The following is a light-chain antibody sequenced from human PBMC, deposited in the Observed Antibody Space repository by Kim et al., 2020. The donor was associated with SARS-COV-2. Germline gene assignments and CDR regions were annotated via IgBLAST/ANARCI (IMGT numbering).Light chain of an antibody. V-gene: IGLV1-44*01. CDR2: NDT. Sequence: RFTVSGAGILSDFELHFVNWYKQRPGTAPKVFINNDTQRPSGVPDRFSGSRSGTSAYLAISVLQSEDEADYYCATWDVSLNGWVFGVGTQLTVL. J-gene: IGLJ3*02. CDR3: ATWDVSLNGWV. CDR1: LSDFELHF.